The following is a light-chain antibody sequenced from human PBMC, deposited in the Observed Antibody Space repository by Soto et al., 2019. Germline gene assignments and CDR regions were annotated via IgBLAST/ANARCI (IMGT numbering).Light chain of an antibody. Sequence: QAVLTQSPSASASLGASVKFTCTLSSEHSSYAIAWHQQQPEKGPRYLMKLNSDGSHNKGDGIPDRFSGSSSGAERYLTISSLHSEDEADYYCQTWGTGIVVFGGGTKLTVL. CDR3: QTWGTGIVV. CDR2: LNSDGSH. CDR1: SEHSSYA. J-gene: IGLJ2*01. V-gene: IGLV4-69*01.